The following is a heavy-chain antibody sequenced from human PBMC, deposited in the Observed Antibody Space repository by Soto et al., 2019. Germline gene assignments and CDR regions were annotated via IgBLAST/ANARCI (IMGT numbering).Heavy chain of an antibody. V-gene: IGHV3-74*01. CDR1: GFTFSNNW. CDR2: INSDGSST. D-gene: IGHD1-1*01. CDR3: VRDRGYPDSFDV. Sequence: GSLRLSCAASGFTFSNNWMNWVRQAPGKGLVWVSRINSDGSSTINADSVKGRFTISRDNAKNTLYLQMNSLRAEDTALYFCVRDRGYPDSFDVWGRGTMVTVSS. J-gene: IGHJ3*01.